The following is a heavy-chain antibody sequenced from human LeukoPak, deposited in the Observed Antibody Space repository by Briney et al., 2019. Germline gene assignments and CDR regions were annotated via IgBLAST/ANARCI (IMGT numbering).Heavy chain of an antibody. J-gene: IGHJ4*02. CDR2: ISAYNGNT. Sequence: ASVKVSCKASGYTFTSYGISWVRQAPGQGLEWMGWISAYNGNTNYAQKLQGRVTMTTDTSTSTAYMELRSLRSDDTAVYYCARDVRWFGELPPDYWGQGTLVTVSS. V-gene: IGHV1-18*01. CDR1: GYTFTSYG. CDR3: ARDVRWFGELPPDY. D-gene: IGHD3-10*01.